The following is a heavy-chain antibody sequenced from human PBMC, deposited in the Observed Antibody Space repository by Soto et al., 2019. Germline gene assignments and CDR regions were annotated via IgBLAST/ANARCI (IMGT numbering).Heavy chain of an antibody. J-gene: IGHJ4*02. Sequence: QVQLVQSGAEVKKPGASVKVSCKASGYTFTSYGISWVRQAPGQGLEWMGWISAYNGNTNYAQKLQGRVTMTTDTSTSTADMELRSVRSDDTAVYYWAISGGSSIFDYWGQGTLVTVSS. D-gene: IGHD2-15*01. V-gene: IGHV1-18*01. CDR3: AISGGSSIFDY. CDR2: ISAYNGNT. CDR1: GYTFTSYG.